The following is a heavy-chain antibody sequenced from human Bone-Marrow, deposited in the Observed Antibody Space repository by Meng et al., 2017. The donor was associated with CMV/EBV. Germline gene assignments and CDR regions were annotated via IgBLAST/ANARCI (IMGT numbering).Heavy chain of an antibody. CDR3: ARTRLGYCSGGRCYGSSRYYGMDV. J-gene: IGHJ6*02. V-gene: IGHV3-66*02. CDR2: IYSGGST. Sequence: GESLKISCAASGFTVSSNYMSWVRQAPGKGLEWVSVIYSGGSTYYADSVKGRFTISRDNSKNTLYLQMNSLRAEDTAVYYCARTRLGYCSGGRCYGSSRYYGMDVWGQGTTVTVSS. CDR1: GFTVSSNY. D-gene: IGHD2-15*01.